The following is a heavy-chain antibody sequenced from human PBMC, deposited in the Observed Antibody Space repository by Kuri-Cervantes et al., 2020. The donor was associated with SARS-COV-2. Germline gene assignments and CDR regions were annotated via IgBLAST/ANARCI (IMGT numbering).Heavy chain of an antibody. CDR2: IHYSGST. J-gene: IGHJ4*02. V-gene: IGHV4-38-2*01. D-gene: IGHD6-13*01. CDR1: GFTFSSYS. Sequence: ESLKISCAASGFTFSSYSMNWVRQAPGKGLEWIGSIHYSGSTYYNPSLKSRVTISVDTTKNQFSLKLSSVTAADTAVYYWARSEAGYSSSWYYDYWGQGTLVTVSS. CDR3: ARSEAGYSSSWYYDY.